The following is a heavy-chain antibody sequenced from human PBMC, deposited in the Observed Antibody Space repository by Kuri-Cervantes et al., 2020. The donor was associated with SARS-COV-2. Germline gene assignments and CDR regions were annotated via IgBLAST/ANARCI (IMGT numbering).Heavy chain of an antibody. CDR3: AKASVTAAAPFDY. Sequence: GSLRLSCAASGFTFSSYAMSWVREAPGKGLEWVAAISSGSYITHYADSVKGRFTISRDDSKNTLHLQMDSLRTEDTAVYYCAKASVTAAAPFDYWGQGTLVTVSS. CDR1: GFTFSSYA. J-gene: IGHJ4*02. V-gene: IGHV3-23*01. D-gene: IGHD6-13*01. CDR2: ISSGSYIT.